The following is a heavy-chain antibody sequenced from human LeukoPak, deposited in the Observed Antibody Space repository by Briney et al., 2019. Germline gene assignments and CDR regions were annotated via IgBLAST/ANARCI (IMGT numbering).Heavy chain of an antibody. CDR1: GPSITSNNYY. CDR2: IYSRGTT. V-gene: IGHV4-61*02. J-gene: IGHJ4*02. CDR3: AREGDWSSLDF. D-gene: IGHD2-21*01. Sequence: SETPSLTCTVSGPSITSNNYYWNWIRQPAGKGLEWIGRIYSRGTTNYNPSLKSRVTISLGTSNNHFSLRLSSVTAADTAIYYCAREGDWSSLDFWGQGTLVAVSS.